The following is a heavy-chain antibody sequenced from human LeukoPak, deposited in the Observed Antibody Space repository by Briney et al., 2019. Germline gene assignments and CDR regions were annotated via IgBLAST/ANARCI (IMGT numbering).Heavy chain of an antibody. J-gene: IGHJ6*03. CDR3: ARDRGEYYMDV. Sequence: SETLSLICSVSGDSISMHYWSWIRQPPGKGLEWIGSIYYSGSTYYNPSLKSRVTISVDTSKNQFSLKLSSVTAADTAVYYCARDRGEYYMDVWGKGTTVTVSS. CDR1: GDSISMHY. V-gene: IGHV4-39*07. D-gene: IGHD3-16*01. CDR2: IYYSGST.